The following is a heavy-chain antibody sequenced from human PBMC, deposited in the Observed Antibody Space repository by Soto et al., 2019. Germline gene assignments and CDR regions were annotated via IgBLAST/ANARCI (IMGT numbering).Heavy chain of an antibody. V-gene: IGHV1-18*04. CDR2: IAPHSGRT. Sequence: QVQLVQSGPEVKKPGASVRVSCMTSGYAFTSYGVNWVRQVPGQGLEWMGWIAPHSGRTTYLPKFQGRVTITVDPSTNTAYMELTSLSSDDTGIYFCARAATGSYHSAYWGQGTVVTVSA. J-gene: IGHJ4*02. CDR1: GYAFTSYG. D-gene: IGHD3-10*01. CDR3: ARAATGSYHSAY.